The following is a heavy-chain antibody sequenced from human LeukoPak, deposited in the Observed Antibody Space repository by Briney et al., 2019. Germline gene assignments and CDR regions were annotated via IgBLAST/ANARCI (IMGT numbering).Heavy chain of an antibody. CDR3: AKDLHRGLDY. Sequence: GGSLRLSCAASGFTFSSYSMNWVRQAPGKGLEWVSALSGSGSKTYYADSVKGRFTISRDNSKNTLYLRVNNLRAEDTAVYYCAKDLHRGLDYWGQGTLVTVSS. J-gene: IGHJ4*02. CDR1: GFTFSSYS. V-gene: IGHV3-23*01. CDR2: LSGSGSKT. D-gene: IGHD3-10*01.